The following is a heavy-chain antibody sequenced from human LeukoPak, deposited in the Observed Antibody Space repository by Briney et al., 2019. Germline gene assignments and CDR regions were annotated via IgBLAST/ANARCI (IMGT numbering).Heavy chain of an antibody. J-gene: IGHJ4*02. CDR1: GYTFSNYV. D-gene: IGHD1-14*01. Sequence: ASVKVSCQASGYTFSNYVLTWVRQAPGQGLEWMGWISVYNDNAIYAQKFEGRVTMTTDTSTSTGYMELRSLRFDDTAVYYCARSGPKDWALDYWGRGTLDSVSS. CDR2: ISVYNDNA. V-gene: IGHV1-18*01. CDR3: ARSGPKDWALDY.